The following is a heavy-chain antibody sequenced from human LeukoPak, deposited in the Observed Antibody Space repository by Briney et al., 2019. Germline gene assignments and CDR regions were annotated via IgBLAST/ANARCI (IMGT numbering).Heavy chain of an antibody. D-gene: IGHD3-10*01. J-gene: IGHJ4*02. CDR1: GGSFSGYY. Sequence: PSETLSLTCAVYGGSFSGYYWSWIRQPPGKGLEWIGEINHSGSTNYNPSLKGRVTISVDKSKNQFSLKLSSVTAADTAVYYCARGYGSGSYYPNYWGQGTLVTVSS. V-gene: IGHV4-34*01. CDR2: INHSGST. CDR3: ARGYGSGSYYPNY.